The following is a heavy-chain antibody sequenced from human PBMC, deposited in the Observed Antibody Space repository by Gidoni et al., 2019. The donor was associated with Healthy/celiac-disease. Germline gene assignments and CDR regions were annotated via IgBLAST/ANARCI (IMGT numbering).Heavy chain of an antibody. D-gene: IGHD2-15*01. CDR3: ARLAARDY. CDR2: SYHSGST. V-gene: IGHV4-38-2*01. J-gene: IGHJ4*02. CDR1: GYSISSGYY. Sequence: QVQLQESGPGLVQPRETLSLTCAVSGYSISSGYYWGWIRQPPGKGLEWIGSSYHSGSTYYNPSLKSRVTISVDTSKNQFSLKLSSVTAADTAVYYCARLAARDYWGQGTLVTVSS.